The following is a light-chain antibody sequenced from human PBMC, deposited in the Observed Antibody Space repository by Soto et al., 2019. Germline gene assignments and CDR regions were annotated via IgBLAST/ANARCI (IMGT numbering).Light chain of an antibody. CDR3: QQYSKWPPIT. V-gene: IGKV3-11*01. CDR2: DAS. J-gene: IGKJ5*01. CDR1: LNVNSY. Sequence: VLTQSPVTLSLSTGESATLXXRARLNVNSYLAWYQQKPGQAPRLXXYDASNRATGIPGRFSGSGSWTEFTLTISSLQSEDFAVYYCQQYSKWPPITFGQGTRLEIK.